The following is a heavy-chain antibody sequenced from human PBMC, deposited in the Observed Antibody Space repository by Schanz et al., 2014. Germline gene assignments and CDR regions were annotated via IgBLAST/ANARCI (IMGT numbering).Heavy chain of an antibody. D-gene: IGHD6-13*01. CDR1: VYNIPSND. J-gene: IGHJ4*02. V-gene: IGHV1-3*01. CDR2: INAGTGNT. Sequence: QVHLVPSGSAVKKPGASVQVSCKASVYNIPSNDVTWVRQATGQGLEWMGWINAGTGNTEYSQKFQGRVTITRDTLASTAYMEVSSLRSEDTAVYYCARSGSSNWYFFDYWGQGTLVTVSS. CDR3: ARSGSSNWYFFDY.